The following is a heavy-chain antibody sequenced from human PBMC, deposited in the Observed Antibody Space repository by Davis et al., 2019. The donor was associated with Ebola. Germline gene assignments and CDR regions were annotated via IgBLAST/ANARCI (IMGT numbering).Heavy chain of an antibody. Sequence: PGGSLRLSCAASGFTFSSYSMNWVRQAPGKGLEWVSVIYSGGNTYYADSVKGRFTISRDNSKNTLYLQMNSLRAEDTAVYYCARSIVDTAMAHYYYGMDVWGQGTMVTVSS. J-gene: IGHJ6*02. CDR2: IYSGGNT. V-gene: IGHV3-53*01. CDR1: GFTFSSYS. D-gene: IGHD5-18*01. CDR3: ARSIVDTAMAHYYYGMDV.